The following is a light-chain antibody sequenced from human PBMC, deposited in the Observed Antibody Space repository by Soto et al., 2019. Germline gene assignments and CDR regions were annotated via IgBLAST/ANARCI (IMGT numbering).Light chain of an antibody. J-gene: IGKJ4*01. CDR1: QRFSSN. Sequence: EIVMTQSPATLSVSPGERATLSCRASQRFSSNLAWYQQKPGQAPRLLIFGVSTRSTGIPPSFSGSGSGTEFTLTISSLQSEDFGVYYCQQYNEWPLTFGGGTKVEIK. CDR2: GVS. CDR3: QQYNEWPLT. V-gene: IGKV3-15*01.